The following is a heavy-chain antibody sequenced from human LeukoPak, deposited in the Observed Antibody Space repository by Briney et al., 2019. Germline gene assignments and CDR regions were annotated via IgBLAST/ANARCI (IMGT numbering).Heavy chain of an antibody. J-gene: IGHJ5*02. CDR2: INPNSGGT. Sequence: ASVKVSCKASGYIFTGYHIHWVRQAPGQGLEWMGWINPNSGGTNFGPKFHGRVSMTRDTSINTVYMELSSLRSDDTAVYYCARGDKKENQSGPSGYFDPWGQGTLVTVSS. CDR3: ARGDKKENQSGPSGYFDP. CDR1: GYIFTGYH. V-gene: IGHV1-2*02. D-gene: IGHD3-10*01.